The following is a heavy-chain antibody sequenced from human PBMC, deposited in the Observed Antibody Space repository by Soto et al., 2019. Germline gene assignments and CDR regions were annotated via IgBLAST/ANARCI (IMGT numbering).Heavy chain of an antibody. CDR3: ARGDSAWD. Sequence: GASVKVSCKASGYTFTGYYMHWVRQAPGQGLEWMGWINPNSGGTNYAQKFQGRVTITADESTSTAYMELSSLRSEDTAVYYCARGDSAWDWGQGTLVTVS. D-gene: IGHD2-21*02. J-gene: IGHJ4*02. CDR2: INPNSGGT. CDR1: GYTFTGYY. V-gene: IGHV1-2*02.